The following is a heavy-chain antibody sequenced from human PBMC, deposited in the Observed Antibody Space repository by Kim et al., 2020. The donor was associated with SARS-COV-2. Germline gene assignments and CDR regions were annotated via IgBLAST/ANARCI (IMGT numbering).Heavy chain of an antibody. D-gene: IGHD6-6*01. CDR3: ARVESKARPVSAYYGMDV. J-gene: IGHJ6*02. V-gene: IGHV1-69*13. CDR2: IIPIFGTA. CDR1: GGTFSSYA. Sequence: SVKVSCKASGGTFSSYAISWVRQAPGQGLEWMGGIIPIFGTANYAQKFQGRVTITADESTSTAYMELSSLRSEDTAVYYCARVESKARPVSAYYGMDVWGQGTTVTVSS.